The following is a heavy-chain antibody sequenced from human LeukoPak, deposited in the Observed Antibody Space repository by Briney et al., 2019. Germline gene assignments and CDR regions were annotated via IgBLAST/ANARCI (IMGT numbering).Heavy chain of an antibody. CDR1: GFTFSSYG. J-gene: IGHJ4*02. V-gene: IGHV3-30*18. Sequence: PGGSLRLSCVASGFTFSSYGMHWVRQAPGKGLEWVAVISYDGNNKYYADSVKGRFTISRDNSKNTLYLQMNSLRAEDTAMFYCAKPYYYDSSGYLDDWGQGTLVTVSS. CDR2: ISYDGNNK. D-gene: IGHD3-22*01. CDR3: AKPYYYDSSGYLDD.